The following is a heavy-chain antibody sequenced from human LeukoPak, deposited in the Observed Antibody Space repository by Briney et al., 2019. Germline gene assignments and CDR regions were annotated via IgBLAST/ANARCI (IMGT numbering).Heavy chain of an antibody. CDR1: GFTFSSYA. CDR3: AKDPAFIWSGSRDYFDY. CDR2: ISGSGGST. J-gene: IGHJ4*02. V-gene: IGHV3-23*01. D-gene: IGHD3-3*01. Sequence: PGGSLRLSCAAYGFTFSSYAMGWVRQAPGKGLEWVSAISGSGGSTYYADSVKGRFTISRDNSKNTLYLQMNSLRAEDTAVYYCAKDPAFIWSGSRDYFDYWGQGTLVTVSS.